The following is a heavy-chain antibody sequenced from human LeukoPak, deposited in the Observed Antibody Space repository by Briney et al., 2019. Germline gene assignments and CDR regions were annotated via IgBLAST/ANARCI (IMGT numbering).Heavy chain of an antibody. CDR1: GRTFSSYA. CDR2: IIPIFGTA. D-gene: IGHD3-22*01. CDR3: AGRRTYYYDSSGYYPFDY. J-gene: IGHJ4*02. V-gene: IGHV1-69*13. Sequence: SVKVSCKASGRTFSSYAISWVRQAPGQGLEWMGGIIPIFGTANYAQKFQGRVTITADESTSTAYMELSSLRSEDTAVYYCAGRRTYYYDSSGYYPFDYWGQGTLVTVSS.